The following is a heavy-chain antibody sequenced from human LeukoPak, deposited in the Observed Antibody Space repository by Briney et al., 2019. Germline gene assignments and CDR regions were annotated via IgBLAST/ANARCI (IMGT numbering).Heavy chain of an antibody. CDR3: SRAQRNLGYDFWSGYYY. D-gene: IGHD3-3*01. CDR2: IIPILGIA. Sequence: SVKVSCKASGGTFSSYTISWVRQAPGQGLEWMGRIIPILGIANYAQKFQGRVTITADKSTSTAYMELSSLRPEDTAVYYCSRAQRNLGYDFWSGYYYWGQGTLVTVSS. V-gene: IGHV1-69*02. J-gene: IGHJ4*02. CDR1: GGTFSSYT.